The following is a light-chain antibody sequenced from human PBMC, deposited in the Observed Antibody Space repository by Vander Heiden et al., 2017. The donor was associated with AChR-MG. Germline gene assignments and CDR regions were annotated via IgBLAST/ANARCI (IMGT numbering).Light chain of an antibody. V-gene: IGLV1-40*01. J-gene: IGLJ3*02. CDR1: SSNIGAGYY. Sequence: QSVLTQPPSVSGAPGQRVTISCTGSSSNIGAGYYVHWYQQLPGSAPKLLIYGNSNRRSGVPDRFSGSKSGTSATLAITGLQAEDEADYYCQSHDSSLSGWVFGGGTKLTVL. CDR3: QSHDSSLSGWV. CDR2: GNS.